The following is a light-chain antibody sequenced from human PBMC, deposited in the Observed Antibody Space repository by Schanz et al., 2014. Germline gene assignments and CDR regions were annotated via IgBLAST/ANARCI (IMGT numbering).Light chain of an antibody. CDR1: QDIDSY. Sequence: DIQMTQSPSSLSASIGDRVTLTCRTSQDIDSYLNWYQQKPGKAPKVLIHSASFLQRGVPSRFSGSESGTDFTLTISSLQPEDFATYYCQQTYSVPWSFGQGTRLENK. V-gene: IGKV1-39*01. CDR3: QQTYSVPWS. CDR2: SAS. J-gene: IGKJ2*01.